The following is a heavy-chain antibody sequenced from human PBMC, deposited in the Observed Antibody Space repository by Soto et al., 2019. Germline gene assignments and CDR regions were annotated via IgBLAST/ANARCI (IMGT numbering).Heavy chain of an antibody. D-gene: IGHD5-18*01. CDR3: ARYGWSGYSYGYLPNWFDP. J-gene: IGHJ5*02. CDR1: GGTFSSYA. Sequence: QVQLVQSGAEVKKPGSSVKVSCKASGGTFSSYAISWVRQAPGQGLEWLGGIIPIFGTSTYAQKFQGRVTITADKSTTTAYRELSSLRSEDTAVYYCARYGWSGYSYGYLPNWFDPWGQGTLVTVSS. V-gene: IGHV1-69*06. CDR2: IIPIFGTS.